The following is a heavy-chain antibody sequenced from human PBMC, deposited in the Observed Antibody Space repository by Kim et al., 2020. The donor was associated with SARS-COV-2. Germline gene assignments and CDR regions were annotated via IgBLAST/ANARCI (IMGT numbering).Heavy chain of an antibody. Sequence: GGSLRLSCAASGFTFSTYWMHWVRKAPGKGLVWVSRINSDGSSTNYADSVKGRFTISRDNAKNTLYLQMNSLRAEDTAVYYCAIASRAWAFDIWGQGTMVTVSS. CDR3: AIASRAWAFDI. CDR2: INSDGSST. J-gene: IGHJ3*02. CDR1: GFTFSTYW. V-gene: IGHV3-74*01.